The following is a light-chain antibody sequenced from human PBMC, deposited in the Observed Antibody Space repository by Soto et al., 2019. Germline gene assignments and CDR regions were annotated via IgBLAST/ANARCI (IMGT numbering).Light chain of an antibody. CDR1: QSVSTW. V-gene: IGKV1-5*01. CDR3: QQYDTYPST. CDR2: DAS. J-gene: IGKJ1*01. Sequence: DIQMTQSPSTLSASVGDRVTITCRASQSVSTWLAWYQQRPGKAPKLLIHDASSLERGVPSRFSGSGSGTEFTLTISSLQPDDFAAYYCQQYDTYPSTFGQGTKVDNK.